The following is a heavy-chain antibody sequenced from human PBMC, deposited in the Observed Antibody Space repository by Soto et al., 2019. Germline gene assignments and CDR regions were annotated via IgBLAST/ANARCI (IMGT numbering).Heavy chain of an antibody. CDR1: GGTFSSYA. J-gene: IGHJ6*02. V-gene: IGHV1-69*13. D-gene: IGHD2-2*02. CDR2: IIPIFGTA. CDR3: AREFCSSTSCYTVNYGMDV. Sequence: SGKVSCKASGGTFSSYAISWVRQAPGQGLEWMGGIIPIFGTANYAQKFQGRVTITADESTSTAYMELSSLRSEDTAVYYCAREFCSSTSCYTVNYGMDVWGQGTTVTVSS.